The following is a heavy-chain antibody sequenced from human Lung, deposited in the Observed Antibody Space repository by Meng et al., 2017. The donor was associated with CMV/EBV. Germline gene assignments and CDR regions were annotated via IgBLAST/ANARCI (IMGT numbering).Heavy chain of an antibody. CDR2: IIPIFSIA. Sequence: SXXVSXKASGGTXSSYAFSWVRQAPGQGLEWMGGIIPIFSIANYAQKFQGRVTITTDESTSTAYMELSSLRSEDTAVYYCARDRTGDCSSTSCYNYYYYYGMDVWXQGTXVTVSS. V-gene: IGHV1-69*05. J-gene: IGHJ6*02. CDR3: ARDRTGDCSSTSCYNYYYYYGMDV. D-gene: IGHD2-2*02. CDR1: GGTXSSYA.